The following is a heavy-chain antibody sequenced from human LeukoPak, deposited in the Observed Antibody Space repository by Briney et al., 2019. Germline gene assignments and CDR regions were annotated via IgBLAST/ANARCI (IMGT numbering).Heavy chain of an antibody. J-gene: IGHJ2*01. Sequence: GGSLRLSCAASGFTFSNYEMNWVRQAPGKGLEWISYLSGSGTTIYYADSVKGRFTISRDNAKDSLYLQMNSLRAEDTAVYYCARMFHDILTGYYNTYWYFDLWGRGTLVTVSS. V-gene: IGHV3-48*03. CDR2: LSGSGTTI. D-gene: IGHD3-9*01. CDR1: GFTFSNYE. CDR3: ARMFHDILTGYYNTYWYFDL.